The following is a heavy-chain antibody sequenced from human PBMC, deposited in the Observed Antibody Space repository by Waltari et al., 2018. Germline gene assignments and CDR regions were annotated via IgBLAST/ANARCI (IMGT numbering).Heavy chain of an antibody. CDR2: MDPGDSDI. Sequence: EVQVVPSAAAVKKPGESLRISCRGSGYRFTSSWIGWVRQMPGKGLAWMAIMDPGDSDIRDSPSFQGQVTISADNAITTAYLQWDRLKASDTAMYYCGRISGIVGGTVENWGQGTLITVSS. V-gene: IGHV5-51*01. CDR1: GYRFTSSW. J-gene: IGHJ4*01. D-gene: IGHD1-26*01. CDR3: GRISGIVGGTVEN.